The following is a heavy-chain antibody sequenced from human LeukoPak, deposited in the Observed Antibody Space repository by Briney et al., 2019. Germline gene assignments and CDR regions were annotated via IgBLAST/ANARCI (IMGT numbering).Heavy chain of an antibody. J-gene: IGHJ4*02. Sequence: SGGSLRLSCTAAGFSLSMYWMSWVRQAPGKGLEWVANIRSDGVEKYYVDSVRGRFTISTDTAKNTVYLQMNNLRAEDTAVYYCVGTIAYRGSEYWGQGALVTVSS. V-gene: IGHV3-7*01. CDR1: GFSLSMYW. CDR3: VGTIAYRGSEY. D-gene: IGHD1-7*01. CDR2: IRSDGVEK.